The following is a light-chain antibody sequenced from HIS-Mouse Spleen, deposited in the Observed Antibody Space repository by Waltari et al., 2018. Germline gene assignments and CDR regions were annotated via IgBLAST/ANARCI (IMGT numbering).Light chain of an antibody. J-gene: IGLJ3*02. V-gene: IGLV3-25*03. CDR1: ALPKQY. CDR2: NDS. CDR3: QSADSSGTYPV. Sequence: SYELTQPPSVSVSPGQTARITCSGDALPKQYAYWYQQKPGQAPVLVISNDSERPSGIPERFSGSSSGTTVTLTISGVQAEDEADYYCQSADSSGTYPVFGGGTKLTVL.